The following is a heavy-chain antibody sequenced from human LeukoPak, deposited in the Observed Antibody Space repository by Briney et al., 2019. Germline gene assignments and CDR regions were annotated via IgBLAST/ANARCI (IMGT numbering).Heavy chain of an antibody. CDR1: GFTFSNYA. J-gene: IGHJ4*02. V-gene: IGHV3-21*01. D-gene: IGHD2-2*01. CDR2: ISSSSSYI. CDR3: ARESGVPADY. Sequence: GGSLRLSCAASGFTFSNYAMSWVRQAPGKGLEWVSSISSSSSYIYYADSVKGRFTISRDNAKNSLYLQMNSLRAEDTAVYYCARESGVPADYWGQGTLVTVSS.